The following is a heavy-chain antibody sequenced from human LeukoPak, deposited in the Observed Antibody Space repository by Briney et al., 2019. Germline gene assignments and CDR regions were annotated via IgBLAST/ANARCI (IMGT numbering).Heavy chain of an antibody. Sequence: QSGGSLRLSCAASGLTVSSSYMSWVRQAPGKGLEWVSIIYNDGSTYYADSMKGRFTISRDNSKNTLYLQVNSLRAEDTAMYYCARDLLYGGNSPFDYWGQGTLVTVSS. D-gene: IGHD4-23*01. J-gene: IGHJ4*02. CDR1: GLTVSSSY. V-gene: IGHV3-53*01. CDR3: ARDLLYGGNSPFDY. CDR2: IYNDGST.